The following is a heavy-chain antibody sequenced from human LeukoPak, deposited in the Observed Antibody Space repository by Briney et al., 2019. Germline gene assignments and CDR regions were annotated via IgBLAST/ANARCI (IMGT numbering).Heavy chain of an antibody. CDR3: ARRAEPGDRDYFDS. Sequence: SETLSLTCTVSGGSISSNYWCWIRQPPGKGLEYIGYVSYRESTNYNPSLKSRVTVSADTSKNQFSLRLSSVTAADTAIYYCARRAEPGDRDYFDSWGQGTLVTVSS. D-gene: IGHD1-1*01. CDR2: VSYREST. J-gene: IGHJ4*02. V-gene: IGHV4-59*08. CDR1: GGSISSNY.